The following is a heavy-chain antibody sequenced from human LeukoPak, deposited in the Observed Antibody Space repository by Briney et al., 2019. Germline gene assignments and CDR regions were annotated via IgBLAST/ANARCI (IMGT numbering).Heavy chain of an antibody. CDR1: GFTFSSYG. D-gene: IGHD3-22*01. Sequence: GGSLRLSCAASGFTFSSYGMHWVRQAPGKGLEWVAVIWYDGSNKYYADSVKGRFTISRDNSKNTLYLQMNSLRAEDTAVYYCARDVPYYYDSSGEVAFDIWGQGTMVTVSS. J-gene: IGHJ3*02. V-gene: IGHV3-33*01. CDR3: ARDVPYYYDSSGEVAFDI. CDR2: IWYDGSNK.